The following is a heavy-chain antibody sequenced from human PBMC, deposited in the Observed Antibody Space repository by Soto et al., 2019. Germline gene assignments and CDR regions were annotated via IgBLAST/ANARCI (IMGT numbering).Heavy chain of an antibody. CDR2: IWYDGSNK. CDR3: XXXPXXXXXXYXXV. J-gene: IGHJ6*03. Sequence: SLRLSCAASGFTFSSYGMHWVRQAPGKGLEWVAVIWYDGSNKYYADSVKGRFTISRDNSKNTLYLQMNSLRAEDAAVYYXXXXPXXXXXXYXXVWGKGTRVTVSS. CDR1: GFTFSSYG. V-gene: IGHV3-33*01.